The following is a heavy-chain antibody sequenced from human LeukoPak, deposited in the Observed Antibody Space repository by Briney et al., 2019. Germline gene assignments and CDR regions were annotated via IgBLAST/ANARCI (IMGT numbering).Heavy chain of an antibody. CDR1: GFTFSSYA. Sequence: GGSLRLSCAASGFTFSSYAMSWVRQAAGTGLEWVASIEPDGSEKYYADSVKGRFTLSRDNVENSLYLQMNTLRVDDTAVYYCAQGHYHMDVGGHGTTVTVSS. J-gene: IGHJ6*02. CDR2: IEPDGSEK. V-gene: IGHV3-7*01. CDR3: AQGHYHMDV.